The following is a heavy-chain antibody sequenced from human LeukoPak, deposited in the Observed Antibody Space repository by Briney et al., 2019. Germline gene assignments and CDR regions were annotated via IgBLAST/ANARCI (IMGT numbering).Heavy chain of an antibody. CDR2: ISSSSSTI. Sequence: GGSLRLSCAASGFTFSSYSMNWVRQAPGKGLEWVSYISSSSSTIYHADSVKGRFTISRDNAKNSLYLQMNSLRAEDTAVYYCARDKIELLWFGELSGAFDIWGQGTMVTVSS. J-gene: IGHJ3*02. V-gene: IGHV3-48*04. D-gene: IGHD3-10*01. CDR3: ARDKIELLWFGELSGAFDI. CDR1: GFTFSSYS.